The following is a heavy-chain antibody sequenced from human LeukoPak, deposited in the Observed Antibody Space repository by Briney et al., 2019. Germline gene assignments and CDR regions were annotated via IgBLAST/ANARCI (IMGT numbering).Heavy chain of an antibody. CDR2: VFYSGST. Sequence: SETLSLTCTVSGGSISSYYWSWTRQPPGEGLEWIGYVFYSGSTNYNPSLKSRVTISVDTSKNQFSLKPTSVTAADTAVYYCARDPSGSYPDYWGQGTLVTVSS. CDR3: ARDPSGSYPDY. D-gene: IGHD3-22*01. J-gene: IGHJ4*02. V-gene: IGHV4-59*12. CDR1: GGSISSYY.